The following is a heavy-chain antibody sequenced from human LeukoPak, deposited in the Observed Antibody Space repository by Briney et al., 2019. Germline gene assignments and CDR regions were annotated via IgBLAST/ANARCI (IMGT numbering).Heavy chain of an antibody. V-gene: IGHV1-69*05. Sequence: GSSGKVSCKASGGTFSRYAISWVRHGPGQGLEWMGGIIPIFGTANYAQKFQCRVTITTHESTSTAYMELSSLRSEDTAVYYCAGQTDYGDPYFDYWGQGTLVTVSS. CDR3: AGQTDYGDPYFDY. CDR2: IIPIFGTA. J-gene: IGHJ4*02. CDR1: GGTFSRYA. D-gene: IGHD4-17*01.